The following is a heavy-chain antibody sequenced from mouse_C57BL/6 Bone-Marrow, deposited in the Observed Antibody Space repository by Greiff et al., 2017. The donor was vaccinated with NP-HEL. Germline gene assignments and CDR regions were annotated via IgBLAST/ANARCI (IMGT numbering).Heavy chain of an antibody. D-gene: IGHD2-4*01. V-gene: IGHV1-63*01. CDR1: GYTFTNYW. CDR2: IYPGGGYT. Sequence: QVQLQQSGAELVRPGTSVKMSCKASGYTFTNYWIGWAKQRPGHGLEWIGDIYPGGGYTNYNEKFKGKATLTADKSSSTAYMQFSSLTSEDSAIYYCARGGIYYDYDVAWYFEVWGTGTTVTVSS. J-gene: IGHJ1*03. CDR3: ARGGIYYDYDVAWYFEV.